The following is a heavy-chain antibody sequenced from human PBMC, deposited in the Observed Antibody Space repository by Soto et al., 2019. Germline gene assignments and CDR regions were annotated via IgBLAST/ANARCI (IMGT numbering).Heavy chain of an antibody. V-gene: IGHV1-69*12. J-gene: IGHJ6*02. CDR2: IIPIFRTP. CDR1: GGTFNTFA. CDR3: ARDKERQRLGGNYYYAMDI. D-gene: IGHD5-12*01. Sequence: QVQLVQSGAEVKKPGSSVKVSCKASGGTFNTFAISWVRQAPGQGFEWLGGIIPIFRTPDYAQKFQGRVTIIADESASTADRELGSLRAEDTAVYYCARDKERQRLGGNYYYAMDIWGQGTTVTVSS.